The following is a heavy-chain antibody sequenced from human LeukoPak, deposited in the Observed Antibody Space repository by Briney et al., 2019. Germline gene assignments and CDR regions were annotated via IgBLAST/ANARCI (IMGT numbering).Heavy chain of an antibody. CDR1: GFTVSSNY. J-gene: IGHJ3*02. CDR3: ARDSWGWSDSDAFDI. V-gene: IGHV3-53*01. D-gene: IGHD6-19*01. CDR2: IYSGGST. Sequence: GGSLRLSCAASGFTVSSNYMSWVRQAPGKGLEWVSVIYSGGSTYYADSVKGRFTISRDNSKNTLYLQMNSLRAEDTAVYYCARDSWGWSDSDAFDIWGQGTMVTVSS.